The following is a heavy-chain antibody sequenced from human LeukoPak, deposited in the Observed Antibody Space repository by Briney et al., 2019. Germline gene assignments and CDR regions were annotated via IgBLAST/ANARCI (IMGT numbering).Heavy chain of an antibody. D-gene: IGHD2-2*01. V-gene: IGHV3-74*01. CDR1: GFSLSDHW. J-gene: IGHJ4*02. Sequence: GGSLRLSCAASGFSLSDHWMYWVRQGPGKGLVWLSRIKYDGSYTSYADSVKGRFTVSRDNAKNTLYLQMNSLRAEDTAVYYCARDSSSVPEYWGQGTPVTVSS. CDR2: IKYDGSYT. CDR3: ARDSSSVPEY.